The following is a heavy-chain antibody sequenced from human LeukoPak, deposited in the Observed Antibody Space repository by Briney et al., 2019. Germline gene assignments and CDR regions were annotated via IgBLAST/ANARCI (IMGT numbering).Heavy chain of an antibody. CDR3: ARGRGDCGGDYGAWFDP. Sequence: PSETLSLTCAVYGGSFSGYYWSWIRQPPGKGLEWIGEINHSGSTNYNPSLKSRVTISVDTSKNQFSLKLSSVTAADTAVYYCARGRGDCGGDYGAWFDPWGQGTLVTVSS. CDR2: INHSGST. J-gene: IGHJ5*02. CDR1: GGSFSGYY. V-gene: IGHV4-34*01. D-gene: IGHD2-21*02.